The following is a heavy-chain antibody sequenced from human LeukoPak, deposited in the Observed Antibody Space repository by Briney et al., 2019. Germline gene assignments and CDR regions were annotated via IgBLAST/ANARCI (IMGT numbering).Heavy chain of an antibody. D-gene: IGHD6-19*01. Sequence: PGGSLRLSCAASGFTFSSYWMSWVRQAPGKGLEWVANIKQDGIEKYYVDSVKGLFTISRDNAKSSLYLQTNSLRAEDTAVYYCARDDKHHSSGWYERGFFDYWGQGTLVTVSS. V-gene: IGHV3-7*01. CDR2: IKQDGIEK. CDR3: ARDDKHHSSGWYERGFFDY. CDR1: GFTFSSYW. J-gene: IGHJ4*02.